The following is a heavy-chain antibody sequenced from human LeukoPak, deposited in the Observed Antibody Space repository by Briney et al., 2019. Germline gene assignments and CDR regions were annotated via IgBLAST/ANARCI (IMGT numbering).Heavy chain of an antibody. D-gene: IGHD2-15*01. Sequence: EASVKVSRKASGGIFSRYAISWVRQAPGQGLEWMGGIIPIFGTANYAQKFQGRVTITADESTSTAYMELSSLRSEDTAVYFCARDRVVGLGLDNAFDIWGQGTVVTVSS. CDR1: GGIFSRYA. J-gene: IGHJ3*02. CDR3: ARDRVVGLGLDNAFDI. V-gene: IGHV1-69*13. CDR2: IIPIFGTA.